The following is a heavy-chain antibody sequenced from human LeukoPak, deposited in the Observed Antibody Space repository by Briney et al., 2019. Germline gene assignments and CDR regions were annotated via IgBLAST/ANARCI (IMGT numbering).Heavy chain of an antibody. V-gene: IGHV4-59*11. CDR1: GDSISSHY. CDR3: ARDGDYGTNLDYFDS. CDR2: IYYSGST. Sequence: PSETLSLTCTVSGDSISSHYWSWIRQSPGKGLEWIGYIYYSGSTNYSPSLKSRLTLSIDTSKNQFSLRLSSVTAADTAVYYCARDGDYGTNLDYFDSWGQEPWSPSPQ. D-gene: IGHD4-23*01. J-gene: IGHJ4*01.